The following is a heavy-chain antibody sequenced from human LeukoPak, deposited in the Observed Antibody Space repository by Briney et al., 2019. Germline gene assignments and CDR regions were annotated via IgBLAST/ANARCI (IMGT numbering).Heavy chain of an antibody. Sequence: SETLSLTCTVSGGSISSSSYYWGWIRQPPGKGLEWIGSIYYSGSTYYNPSLKSRVTISVDRSKNQFSLKLSSVTAADTAVYYCARVRVYKNWFDPWGQGTLVTVSS. CDR3: ARVRVYKNWFDP. D-gene: IGHD6-13*01. V-gene: IGHV4-39*07. CDR2: IYYSGST. CDR1: GGSISSSSYY. J-gene: IGHJ5*02.